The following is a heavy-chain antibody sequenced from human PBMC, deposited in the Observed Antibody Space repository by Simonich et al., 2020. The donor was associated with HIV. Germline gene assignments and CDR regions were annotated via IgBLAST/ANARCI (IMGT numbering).Heavy chain of an antibody. Sequence: QVQLQQWGAGLLKPSETLSLTCAVYAGSFSGYYWSWIRQPPGKGLEWIGEIKHSGSTNYNPSLKSRVTISVDTSKNQFSLKLSSVTAADTAVYYCARLTAGGLGEYFQHWGQGTLVTVSS. J-gene: IGHJ1*01. V-gene: IGHV4-34*01. D-gene: IGHD6-13*01. CDR1: AGSFSGYY. CDR2: IKHSGST. CDR3: ARLTAGGLGEYFQH.